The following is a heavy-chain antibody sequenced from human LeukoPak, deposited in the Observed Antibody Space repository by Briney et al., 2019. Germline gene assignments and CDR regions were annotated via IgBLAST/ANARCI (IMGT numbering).Heavy chain of an antibody. D-gene: IGHD3-10*01. CDR1: GFTFSSYG. J-gene: IGHJ4*02. CDR3: AARASYYGSGSYYSLDY. V-gene: IGHV3-30*02. Sequence: GGSLRLSCAASGFTFSSYGMHWVRQAPGKGLEWVAFIRYDGSNKYYADSVKGRFTISRDNSKNTLYLQMNSLRAEDTAVYYCAARASYYGSGSYYSLDYWGQGTLVTVSS. CDR2: IRYDGSNK.